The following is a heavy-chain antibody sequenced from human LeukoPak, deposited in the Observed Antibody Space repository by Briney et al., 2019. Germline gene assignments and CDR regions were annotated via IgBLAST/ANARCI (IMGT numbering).Heavy chain of an antibody. CDR3: AKPTAAGTFFDY. D-gene: IGHD6-13*01. Sequence: GGSLRLSCAASGFIFSSYAMSWVRQAPGKGLEWVSAISGSGGSTYYADSVKGRFTISRDNSKNTLYLQMNSLRAEDTAVYYCAKPTAAGTFFDYWGQGTLVTVSS. CDR1: GFIFSSYA. V-gene: IGHV3-23*01. J-gene: IGHJ4*02. CDR2: ISGSGGST.